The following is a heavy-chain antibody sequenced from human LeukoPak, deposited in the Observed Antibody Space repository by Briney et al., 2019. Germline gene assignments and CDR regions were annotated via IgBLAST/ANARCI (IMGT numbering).Heavy chain of an antibody. Sequence: GGSLRLSCAASGFTFSFSAVSWVRQAPGMGLEWVSTISGSGGRTDYADSVKGRFTISRDNSKNTLYLQMNSLRAEDTAVYYCAKDSNWGPLYYFDYWGQGTLVTVSS. CDR2: ISGSGGRT. V-gene: IGHV3-23*01. J-gene: IGHJ4*02. CDR1: GFTFSFSA. CDR3: AKDSNWGPLYYFDY. D-gene: IGHD7-27*01.